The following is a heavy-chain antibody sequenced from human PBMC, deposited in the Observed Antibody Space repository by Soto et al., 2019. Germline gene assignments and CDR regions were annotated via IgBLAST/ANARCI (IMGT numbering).Heavy chain of an antibody. CDR1: GGTFSKYT. V-gene: IGHV1-69*01. D-gene: IGHD5-12*01. Sequence: QVQLVQSGAEVKKPGSSVKVSCKVSGGTFSKYTINWVRQAPGQGLEWMAGIIPIYGTANYAQKFQGRISVTVDESTTTAYMELRCLRSDDTAVYYCARDRDGYNYWYFDLWGRGSQITVSS. CDR2: IIPIYGTA. CDR3: ARDRDGYNYWYFDL. J-gene: IGHJ2*01.